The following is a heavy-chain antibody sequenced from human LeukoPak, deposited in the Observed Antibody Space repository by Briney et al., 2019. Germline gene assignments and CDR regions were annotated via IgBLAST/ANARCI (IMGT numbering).Heavy chain of an antibody. CDR2: IYSGGST. D-gene: IGHD3-22*01. CDR1: GFTFSSYA. J-gene: IGHJ4*02. V-gene: IGHV3-53*01. Sequence: GGSLRLSCAASGFTFSSYAMSWVRQAPGKGLEWVSVIYSGGSTYYADSVKGRFTISRDNSKNTLYLQMNSLRAEDTAVYYCARGRYYDSSGYYNYWGQGTLVTVSS. CDR3: ARGRYYDSSGYYNY.